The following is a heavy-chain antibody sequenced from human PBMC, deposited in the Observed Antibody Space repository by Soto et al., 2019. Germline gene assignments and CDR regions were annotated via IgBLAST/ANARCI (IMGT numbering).Heavy chain of an antibody. D-gene: IGHD2-2*01. J-gene: IGHJ6*03. CDR2: IIPIFGTA. Sequence: SVKVSCKASGGTFSSYAISWVRQAPGQGLEWMGGIIPIFGTANYAQKFQGRVTITADESTSTAYMELSSLRSEDTAVYYCARDPGNIVVVPAARHYYYYYMDVWGKGTTVTVSS. CDR1: GGTFSSYA. V-gene: IGHV1-69*13. CDR3: ARDPGNIVVVPAARHYYYYYMDV.